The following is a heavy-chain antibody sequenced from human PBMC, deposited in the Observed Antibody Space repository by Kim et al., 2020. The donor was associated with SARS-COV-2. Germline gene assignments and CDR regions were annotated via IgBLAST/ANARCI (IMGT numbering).Heavy chain of an antibody. CDR1: GFSFSNYW. CDR3: ARGSSGSYPRAYDI. Sequence: GGSLRLSCAGSGFSFSNYWMHWVRQPPGKGLEWVSRISSDGSSTRYADSVKGRFTISRDNAKNTVYLQMNSLRAEDTAVYYCARGSSGSYPRAYDIWGQGTMVTVSS. J-gene: IGHJ3*02. D-gene: IGHD1-26*01. V-gene: IGHV3-74*01. CDR2: ISSDGSST.